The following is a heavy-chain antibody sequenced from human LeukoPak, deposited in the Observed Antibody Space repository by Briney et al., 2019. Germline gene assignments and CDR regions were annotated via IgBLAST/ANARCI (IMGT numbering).Heavy chain of an antibody. CDR1: GFTVSNNY. V-gene: IGHV3-21*01. Sequence: GGSLRLSCAVSGFTVSNNYMNWVRQAPGKGLEWVSSISDSGYFIYYADSVKGRFTISIDDARNSVSLEMKNLRAEDTAVYYCANHFACGSETCPSFDDWGQGTLVTVSS. J-gene: IGHJ4*02. D-gene: IGHD2-21*01. CDR2: ISDSGYFI. CDR3: ANHFACGSETCPSFDD.